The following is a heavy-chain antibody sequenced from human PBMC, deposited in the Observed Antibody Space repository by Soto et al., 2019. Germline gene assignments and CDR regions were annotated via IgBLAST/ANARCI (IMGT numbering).Heavy chain of an antibody. CDR1: GGSFSGYY. Sequence: QVQLQQWGAGLLKPSETLSLTCAVYGGSFSGYYWSWIRQPPGKGLEWIGEINHSGSTNYNPSLKSRVTISVDTSKNQFSLKLSSVTAADTAVYYCARLRLVRYFDWLGWFDPWGQGTLVTVSS. CDR2: INHSGST. CDR3: ARLRLVRYFDWLGWFDP. D-gene: IGHD3-9*01. V-gene: IGHV4-34*01. J-gene: IGHJ5*02.